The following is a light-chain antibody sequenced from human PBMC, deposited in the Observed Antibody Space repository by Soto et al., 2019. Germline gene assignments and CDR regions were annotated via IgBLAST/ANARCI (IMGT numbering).Light chain of an antibody. CDR1: QSVSSAY. CDR3: QQSGSSFYT. Sequence: EIVLTQSPGTLSLSPGERATLSCRASQSVSSAYLAWYQQIPGQAPRLLIYGASGRATGIPDRFSGSGSGTDYTLTISGLEPEDWAVYYCQQSGSSFYTFGQGTKLEIK. CDR2: GAS. V-gene: IGKV3-20*01. J-gene: IGKJ2*01.